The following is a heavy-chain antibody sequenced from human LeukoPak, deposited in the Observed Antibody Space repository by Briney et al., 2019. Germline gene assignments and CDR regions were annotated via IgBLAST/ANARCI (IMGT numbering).Heavy chain of an antibody. Sequence: GASVKVSCKASGYTFTGYYMHWVRQAPGQGLEWMGWINPNSGGTNYTQKFQGRVTMTRDTSISTAYMELSRLRSDDTAVYYCARDQVEQQLVWPYYYYYYMDVWGKGTTVTISS. J-gene: IGHJ6*03. D-gene: IGHD6-13*01. CDR3: ARDQVEQQLVWPYYYYYYMDV. CDR2: INPNSGGT. V-gene: IGHV1-2*02. CDR1: GYTFTGYY.